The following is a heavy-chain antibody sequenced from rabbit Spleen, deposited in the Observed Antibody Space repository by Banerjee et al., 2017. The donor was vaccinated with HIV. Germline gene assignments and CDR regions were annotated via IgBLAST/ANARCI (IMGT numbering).Heavy chain of an antibody. CDR2: IDTGSSGFT. D-gene: IGHD8-1*01. V-gene: IGHV1S40*01. CDR3: ARDSGTSFSTYGMDL. CDR1: GFSFSSGYD. Sequence: VESGGGLVKPGTSLTLICTASGFSFSSGYDMCWVRQAPGKGLEWIACIDTGSSGFTYFASWAKGRFTISKTSSTTVTLQMTSLTAADTATYFCARDSGTSFSTYGMDLWGPGTLVNVS. J-gene: IGHJ6*01.